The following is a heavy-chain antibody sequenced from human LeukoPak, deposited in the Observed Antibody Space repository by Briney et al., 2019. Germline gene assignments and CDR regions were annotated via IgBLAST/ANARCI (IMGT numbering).Heavy chain of an antibody. D-gene: IGHD3-22*01. CDR2: INHSGST. CDR3: ARVTGYMIEDYFDY. V-gene: IGHV4-34*01. J-gene: IGHJ4*02. CDR1: GGSFIGYY. Sequence: SETLSLTCAVYGGSFIGYYWSWIRQPPGKGLGWIGEINHSGSTNYNPSLKSRVTVSVKTSKNQFSLKLSSVTAADTAVYYCARVTGYMIEDYFDYWGQGTLVTVSS.